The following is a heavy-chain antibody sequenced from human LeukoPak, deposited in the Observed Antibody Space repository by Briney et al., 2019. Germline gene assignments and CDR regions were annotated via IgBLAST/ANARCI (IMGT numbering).Heavy chain of an antibody. J-gene: IGHJ4*02. Sequence: SETLSLTCTVSGGSISSSSYYWGWIRQPPGKGLEWIGSIYYSGSTYYNPSLKSRVTISVDTSKNQFSLKLSSVTAADTAVYYCARGLIFGVVITHFDYWGQGTLVTVSS. CDR2: IYYSGST. CDR1: GGSISSSSYY. CDR3: ARGLIFGVVITHFDY. D-gene: IGHD3-3*01. V-gene: IGHV4-39*01.